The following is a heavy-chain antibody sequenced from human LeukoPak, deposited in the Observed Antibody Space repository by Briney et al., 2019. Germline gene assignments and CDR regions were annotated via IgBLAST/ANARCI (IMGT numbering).Heavy chain of an antibody. CDR2: ISYDGSNK. J-gene: IGHJ4*02. CDR1: GFTFSSYS. CDR3: AKGSPWWELSQSFDY. V-gene: IGHV3-30*18. Sequence: PGGSLRLSCAASGFTFSSYSMNWVRQAPGKGLEWVAVISYDGSNKYYADAVKGRFTISRDNSKNTLYLQMNSLRAEDTAVYYCAKGSPWWELSQSFDYWGQGTLVTVSS. D-gene: IGHD1-26*01.